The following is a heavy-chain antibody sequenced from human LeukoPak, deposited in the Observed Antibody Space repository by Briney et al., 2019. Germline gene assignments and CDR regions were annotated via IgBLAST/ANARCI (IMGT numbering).Heavy chain of an antibody. CDR2: ISGSGGST. D-gene: IGHD1-26*01. CDR1: GFTFSSYA. Sequence: TGGSLRLSCAASGFTFSSYAMSWVRQAPGKGLEWVSAISGSGGSTYYADSVKGRFTISRDNSKNTLYLQMNSLRAEDTAVYYCAKYPDFIVGATSDYWGQGTLVTVSP. J-gene: IGHJ4*02. CDR3: AKYPDFIVGATSDY. V-gene: IGHV3-23*01.